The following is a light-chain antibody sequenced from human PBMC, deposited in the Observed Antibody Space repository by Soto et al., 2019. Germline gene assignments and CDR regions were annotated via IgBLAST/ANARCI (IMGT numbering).Light chain of an antibody. CDR2: AAS. V-gene: IGKV1-16*02. J-gene: IGKJ3*01. CDR3: AHYISYPFT. CDR1: QGISNY. Sequence: DIQMTQSPSSLSASVGDRVTITCRASQGISNYLAWFQQKPGKAPKSLICAASSLQSGVPSKFRGRVSGPVLTPSMSSLQPEDFAPYSGAHYISYPFTSVPGTEVAIE.